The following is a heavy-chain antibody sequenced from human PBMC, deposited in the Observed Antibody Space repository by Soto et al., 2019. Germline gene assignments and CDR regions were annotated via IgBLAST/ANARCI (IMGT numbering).Heavy chain of an antibody. CDR2: ISHSGKTI. Sequence: PGGSLRLSCATSGFTFRDYYFSWIRQAPGKGLEWISYISHSGKTIYYADSVKGRFTISRDDAKNTLYLRMNSLRAEDTAMYYCTRRDSGAFDVWGHGTMVTVSS. CDR3: TRRDSGAFDV. J-gene: IGHJ3*01. V-gene: IGHV3-11*01. CDR1: GFTFRDYY.